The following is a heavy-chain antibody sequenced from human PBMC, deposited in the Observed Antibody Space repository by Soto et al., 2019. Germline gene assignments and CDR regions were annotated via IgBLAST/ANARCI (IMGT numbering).Heavy chain of an antibody. D-gene: IGHD6-19*01. CDR3: ARSIAVAGQFVDY. V-gene: IGHV3-33*01. CDR1: GFTFSSYG. Sequence: GGSLRLSCAASGFTFSSYGMHWVRQAPGKGLEWVAVIWYDGSNKYYADSVKGRFTISGDNSKNTLYLQMNSLRAEDTAVYYCARSIAVAGQFVDYWGQGTLVTVSS. J-gene: IGHJ4*02. CDR2: IWYDGSNK.